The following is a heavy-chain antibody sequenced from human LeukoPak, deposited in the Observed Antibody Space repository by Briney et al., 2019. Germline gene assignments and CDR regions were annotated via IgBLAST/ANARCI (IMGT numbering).Heavy chain of an antibody. D-gene: IGHD6-13*01. Sequence: GGSLRLSCAASGFTFSSYGMHWVRQAPGKGLEWVAVISYDGSNKYYADSVKGRFTISRDNSKNTLYLQMNSLRAEDTAVYYCAKDRKGIAAAGNWYFDLWGRGTLVTVSS. CDR3: AKDRKGIAAAGNWYFDL. CDR2: ISYDGSNK. J-gene: IGHJ2*01. CDR1: GFTFSSYG. V-gene: IGHV3-30*18.